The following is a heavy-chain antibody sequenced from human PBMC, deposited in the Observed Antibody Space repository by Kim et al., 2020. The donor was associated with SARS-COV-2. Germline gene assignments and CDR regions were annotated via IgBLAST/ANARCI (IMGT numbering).Heavy chain of an antibody. V-gene: IGHV3-23*01. CDR3: AKGTRYKWNDVLDY. D-gene: IGHD1-1*01. J-gene: IGHJ4*02. CDR2: ISGSGGST. CDR1: GFTFSSYA. Sequence: GGSLRLSCAASGFTFSSYAMSWVRQAAGKGLEWVSGISGSGGSTYYADFVNGWFTISRDSTKNMLLVQRNSLGVEDTAVYCWAKGTRYKWNDVLDYWGQG.